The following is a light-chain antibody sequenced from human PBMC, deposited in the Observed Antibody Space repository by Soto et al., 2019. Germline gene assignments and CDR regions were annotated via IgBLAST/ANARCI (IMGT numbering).Light chain of an antibody. Sequence: DIVLTQYPGTLSLSPGERATLSCRASQSVRSDYLAWYQQKPGQAPRLHIYGASTRATGIPDRFTGSGSGTDFTLTISRLEPEDFAVYYCQQYGSSPRTFGQGTKVAIK. CDR2: GAS. V-gene: IGKV3-20*01. CDR1: QSVRSDY. CDR3: QQYGSSPRT. J-gene: IGKJ1*01.